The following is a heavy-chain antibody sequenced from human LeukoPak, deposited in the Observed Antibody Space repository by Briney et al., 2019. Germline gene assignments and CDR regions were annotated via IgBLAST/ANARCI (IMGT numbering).Heavy chain of an antibody. CDR3: ARTQLGYCSGGSCYGDY. CDR2: IYYSGST. D-gene: IGHD2-15*01. Sequence: SETLSLTCTVPGGSISSSSYYWGWIRQPPGKGLEWIGSIYYSGSTYYNPSLKSRVTISVDTSKNQFSLKLSSVTAADTAVYYCARTQLGYCSGGSCYGDYWGQGTLVTVSS. V-gene: IGHV4-39*01. J-gene: IGHJ4*02. CDR1: GGSISSSSYY.